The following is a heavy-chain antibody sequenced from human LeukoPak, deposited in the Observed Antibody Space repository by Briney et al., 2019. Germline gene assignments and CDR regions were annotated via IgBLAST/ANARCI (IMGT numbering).Heavy chain of an antibody. CDR1: GYTFTSYG. Sequence: ASVKVSCKASGYTFTSYGISWVRQAPGQGLEWMGWINPKSGGTSYAQKFQGRVTMTRDTSINTAYMELSSLRSDDTAVYYCAREVRDGYNDAFDIWGQGTMVTVSS. CDR3: AREVRDGYNDAFDI. V-gene: IGHV1-2*02. J-gene: IGHJ3*02. D-gene: IGHD5-24*01. CDR2: INPKSGGT.